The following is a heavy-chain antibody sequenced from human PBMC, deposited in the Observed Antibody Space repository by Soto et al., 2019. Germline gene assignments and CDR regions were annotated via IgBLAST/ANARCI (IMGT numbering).Heavy chain of an antibody. D-gene: IGHD5-12*01. CDR3: ARESGGATATLDYYYFYMDV. CDR2: INPNGGVT. Sequence: QVQLVQSGAEVRKPGASVTVSCRSSGDSFNDYYIHWVRQAPGQGFEWMGWINPNGGVTKYAQKFQGWVSMTRDPSIRTVYMQLSRLRSDDPAVYYCARESGGATATLDYYYFYMDVWGTGTTVTVSS. V-gene: IGHV1-2*04. CDR1: GDSFNDYY. J-gene: IGHJ6*03.